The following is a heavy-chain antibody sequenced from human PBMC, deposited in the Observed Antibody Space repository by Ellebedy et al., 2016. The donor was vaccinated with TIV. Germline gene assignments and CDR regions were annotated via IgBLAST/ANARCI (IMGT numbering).Heavy chain of an antibody. CDR3: ARDPTNFSSGWQYHYGLDV. V-gene: IGHV3-74*01. CDR1: GFTFDKYG. Sequence: GESLKISXAASGFTFDKYGMHWVRQAPGEGLASVPPLFSHGSGASSADSVKGRFTISRDNAKSTLFLQMESLKVEDTAVYFCARDPTNFSSGWQYHYGLDVWGQGTTVTVSS. CDR2: LFSHGSGA. D-gene: IGHD3-22*01. J-gene: IGHJ6*02.